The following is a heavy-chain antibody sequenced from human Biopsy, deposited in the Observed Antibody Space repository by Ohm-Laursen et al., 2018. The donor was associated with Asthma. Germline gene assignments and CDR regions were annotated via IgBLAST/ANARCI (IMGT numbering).Heavy chain of an antibody. D-gene: IGHD5-12*01. Sequence: SLRLSCTASGFMFRSFGMHWVRQAPGKGLEWVAVISYDGNHKFYEDSVKGRFTISRGNSKNTLYLQMNSLRTEDTAVYYCAKKRGYSGHDNDYWGQGTLVIVSS. CDR2: ISYDGNHK. CDR3: AKKRGYSGHDNDY. CDR1: GFMFRSFG. V-gene: IGHV3-30*18. J-gene: IGHJ4*02.